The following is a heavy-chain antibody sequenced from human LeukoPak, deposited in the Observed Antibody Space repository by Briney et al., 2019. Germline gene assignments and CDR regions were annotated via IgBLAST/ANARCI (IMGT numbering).Heavy chain of an antibody. CDR1: AFTFSSYG. Sequence: GRSLRLPCAASAFTFSSYGMHWVRQAPGKGLEWVALISYDGSDKYYADSVKGRFTISRDNSKNTLYLQMNSLRADDTAVYYCAKDISGGDCPDYWGQGTLVTVSS. V-gene: IGHV3-30*18. CDR2: ISYDGSDK. D-gene: IGHD2-21*02. CDR3: AKDISGGDCPDY. J-gene: IGHJ4*02.